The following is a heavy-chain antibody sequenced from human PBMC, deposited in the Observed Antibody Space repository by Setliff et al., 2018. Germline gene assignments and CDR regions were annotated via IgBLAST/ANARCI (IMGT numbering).Heavy chain of an antibody. Sequence: PSETLSLTCVVYGGSFSGYYWSWIRQPPGKGLEWVGEINHSGSTNFHPSLKSRVAISVDPSKNQFYLNLRSVTAADTAVYFCARGTKTMVINYWYFDVWGRGTPVTVSS. V-gene: IGHV4-34*01. D-gene: IGHD4-17*01. CDR3: ARGTKTMVINYWYFDV. CDR2: INHSGST. J-gene: IGHJ2*01. CDR1: GGSFSGYY.